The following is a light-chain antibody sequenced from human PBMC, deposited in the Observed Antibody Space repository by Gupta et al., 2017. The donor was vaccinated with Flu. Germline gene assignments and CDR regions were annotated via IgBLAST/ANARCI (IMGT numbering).Light chain of an antibody. J-gene: IGKJ2*01. CDR1: QSLSSN. Sequence: EIVMTQSPATLSVSPGERATLSCRASQSLSSNLAWHQQKPGQAPRLLIYGASTRATGIPARFSGSGSGTEFILTISSLQSEDFAVYYCQQYNNWPRTFGQGTKLEIK. V-gene: IGKV3-15*01. CDR3: QQYNNWPRT. CDR2: GAS.